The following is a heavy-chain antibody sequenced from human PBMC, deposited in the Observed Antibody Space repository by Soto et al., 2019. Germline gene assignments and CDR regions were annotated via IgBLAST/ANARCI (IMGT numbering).Heavy chain of an antibody. V-gene: IGHV1-2*02. Sequence: GAPVKVSCKSSGYSFTGYYMHWVRQAPGQGLEWMGWINPNSGGTNYAQKFQGRVTMTRDTSISTAYMELSRLRSDDTAVYYCARAGPLPLSLGGSINTKNNCFDPWGQRTLVTVSS. CDR3: ARAGPLPLSLGGSINTKNNCFDP. CDR1: GYSFTGYY. J-gene: IGHJ5*02. CDR2: INPNSGGT. D-gene: IGHD2-2*01.